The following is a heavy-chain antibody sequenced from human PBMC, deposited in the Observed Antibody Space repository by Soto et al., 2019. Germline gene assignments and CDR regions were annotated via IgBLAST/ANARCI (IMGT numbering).Heavy chain of an antibody. CDR3: ARIIVEASTSFDAFDI. CDR2: IDPSGGST. CDR1: GYSFSIYY. Sequence: QVQLVQSGAEVKKPGASVKISCKASGYSFSIYYMHWVRQAPGQGPEWMGKIDPSGGSTTNAQKFQGRVTMTMDTSTSTVYMELRSLSSEDTAVYYCARIIVEASTSFDAFDIWGQGTMVTVSS. V-gene: IGHV1-46*01. D-gene: IGHD1-26*01. J-gene: IGHJ3*02.